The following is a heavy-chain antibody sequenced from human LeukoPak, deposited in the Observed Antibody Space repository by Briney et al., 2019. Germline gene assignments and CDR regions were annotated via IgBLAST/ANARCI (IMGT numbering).Heavy chain of an antibody. CDR2: INHSGTT. V-gene: IGHV4-34*01. CDR1: RGSFSGYY. J-gene: IGHJ4*02. Sequence: PSETLSLTCAVYRGSFSGYYWSWIRQPPGKGLEWIGEINHSGTTNYNPSLKSRVTISVDTSKNQFSLMLSSVTAADTAVYYCARRASHSRVTMVRGVIVAANNHHFDYWGQGTLVTVSS. CDR3: ARRASHSRVTMVRGVIVAANNHHFDY. D-gene: IGHD3-10*01.